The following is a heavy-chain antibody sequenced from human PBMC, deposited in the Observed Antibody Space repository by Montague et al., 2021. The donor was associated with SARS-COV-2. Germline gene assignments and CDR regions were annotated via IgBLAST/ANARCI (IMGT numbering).Heavy chain of an antibody. V-gene: IGHV3-74*01. CDR1: GFTFSSYS. Sequence: SLRLSCAASGFTFSSYSMNWVRQAPGKGLVWVSRINSDGSSTSYADSVKGRFTISRDNAKNTLYLQMNSLRAEDTAVYYCARGEWLLSLFYYYYMDVWGKGTTVTVSS. J-gene: IGHJ6*03. CDR2: INSDGSST. CDR3: ARGEWLLSLFYYYYMDV. D-gene: IGHD3-3*01.